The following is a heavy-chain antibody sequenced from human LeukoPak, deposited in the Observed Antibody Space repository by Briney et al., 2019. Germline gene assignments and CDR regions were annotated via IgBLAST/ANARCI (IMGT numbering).Heavy chain of an antibody. D-gene: IGHD4-17*01. CDR3: ARDYGDYEPGRHHYYYYYMDV. Sequence: GGSLRLSCAASGFTVSSNYMSWVRQAPGKGLEWVSVIYSGGSTYYADSVKGRFTISRDNSKNTLYLQMNSLRAEDTAVYYCARDYGDYEPGRHHYYYYYMDVWGKGTTVTVSS. J-gene: IGHJ6*03. CDR1: GFTVSSNY. V-gene: IGHV3-66*01. CDR2: IYSGGST.